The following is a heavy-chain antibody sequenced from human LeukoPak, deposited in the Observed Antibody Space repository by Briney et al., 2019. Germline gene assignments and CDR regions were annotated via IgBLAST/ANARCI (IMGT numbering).Heavy chain of an antibody. V-gene: IGHV4-4*02. Sequence: SETLSLTCAVSGGSISSSNWWSWVRQPPGKGLEWIGEIYHSGSTNYNPSLKSRVTISVDKSKNQFSLKLSSVTAADTAVYYCARRYCSSTSCYMEFDYWGQGTLVTVSS. J-gene: IGHJ4*02. CDR1: GGSISSSNW. D-gene: IGHD2-2*02. CDR2: IYHSGST. CDR3: ARRYCSSTSCYMEFDY.